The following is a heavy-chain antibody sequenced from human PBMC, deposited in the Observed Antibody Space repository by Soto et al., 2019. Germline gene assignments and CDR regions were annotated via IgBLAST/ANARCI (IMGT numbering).Heavy chain of an antibody. J-gene: IGHJ4*02. CDR1: GGSVSSFY. CDR2: MYHSGSS. V-gene: IGHV4-59*02. D-gene: IGHD3-22*01. Sequence: SETLSLTCTVSGGSVSSFYWNWIRQPPGKGLEWIGYMYHSGSSKYNPSLKRRVTISADTSKNQFSLKLNSVTAADTAVYYFAIVLYIYYYRSGQKTYPFANWGPGTLDIVSS. CDR3: AIVLYIYYYRSGQKTYPFAN.